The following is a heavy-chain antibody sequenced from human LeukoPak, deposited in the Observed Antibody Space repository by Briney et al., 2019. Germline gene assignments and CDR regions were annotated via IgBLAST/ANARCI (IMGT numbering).Heavy chain of an antibody. CDR1: LFTFSDYW. V-gene: IGHV3-7*01. J-gene: IGHJ4*02. CDR2: IKQDGSVE. D-gene: IGHD6-13*01. CDR3: ARGSVAAAGRSFDY. Sequence: GGSLRLSCTASLFTFSDYWMNWVRQAPGKGLEWVANIKQDGSVEKYVDSVKGRFTISRDNAKNSLYLQMNSLRAEDTAVYYCARGSVAAAGRSFDYWGQGTLVTVSS.